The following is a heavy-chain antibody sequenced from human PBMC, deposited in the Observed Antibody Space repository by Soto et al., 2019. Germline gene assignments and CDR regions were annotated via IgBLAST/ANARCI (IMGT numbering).Heavy chain of an antibody. CDR1: GGTFSTFG. J-gene: IGHJ4*02. CDR2: IIPFFGTA. Sequence: QVQLVQSGADVKKTGSSVKVSCTTSGGTFSTFGISWVRQAPGQGLEWMGGIIPFFGTAEYSQKFEDRITITADESTNTVYMDLRRPTSEDTAIYYCARTAPMDAGDKYYYDFWGQGALVTVSS. CDR3: ARTAPMDAGDKYYYDF. D-gene: IGHD3-16*01. V-gene: IGHV1-69*01.